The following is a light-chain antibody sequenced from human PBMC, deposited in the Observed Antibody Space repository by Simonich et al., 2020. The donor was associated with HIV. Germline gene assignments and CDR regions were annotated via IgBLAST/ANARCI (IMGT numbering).Light chain of an antibody. V-gene: IGLV1-51*01. CDR2: DNN. CDR1: STNIAKNY. Sequence: QSVLTQPPSVSAAPGQKVTISCAGSSTNIAKNYVSWYQKLPGTAPTLLIYDNNKRPSGIPDRFSGSILGNKAALTITGAQADDESDYYCVLYMGTGVVFGGGTKLTVL. CDR3: VLYMGTGVV. J-gene: IGLJ2*01.